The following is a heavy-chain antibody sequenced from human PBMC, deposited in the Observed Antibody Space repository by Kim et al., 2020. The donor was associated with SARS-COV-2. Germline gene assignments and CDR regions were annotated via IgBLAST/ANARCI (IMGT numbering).Heavy chain of an antibody. CDR3: ARSGYSYGYFVDY. J-gene: IGHJ4*02. Sequence: GGSLRLSCAASGFTFSSYAMHWVRQAPGKGLEWVAVISYDGSNKYYADSVKGRFTISRDNSKNTLYLQMNSLRAEDTAVYYCARSGYSYGYFVDYWGQGTLVTVSS. CDR1: GFTFSSYA. V-gene: IGHV3-30*04. D-gene: IGHD5-18*01. CDR2: ISYDGSNK.